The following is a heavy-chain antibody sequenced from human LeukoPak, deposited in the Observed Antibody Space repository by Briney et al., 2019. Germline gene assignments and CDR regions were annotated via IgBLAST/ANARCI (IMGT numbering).Heavy chain of an antibody. J-gene: IGHJ4*02. V-gene: IGHV1-2*02. Sequence: ASVKLSCKPSGYTFTGYYMHWVRQAPRQGLEWMGWINPSSGGTNYAQKFQGTVTMTRDTSISTAYMDLYRLTSDDTAVYYCARSVLTAYLINDYWGQGTLVTVSS. CDR3: ARSVLTAYLINDY. D-gene: IGHD3-9*01. CDR2: INPSSGGT. CDR1: GYTFTGYY.